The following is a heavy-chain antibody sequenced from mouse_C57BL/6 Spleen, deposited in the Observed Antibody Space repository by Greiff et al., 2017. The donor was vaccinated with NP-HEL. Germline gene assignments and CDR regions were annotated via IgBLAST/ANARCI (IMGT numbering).Heavy chain of an antibody. CDR3: ARIEYYGSSYDYYAMDD. D-gene: IGHD1-1*01. J-gene: IGHJ4*01. CDR2: IDPNSGGT. CDR1: GYTFTSYW. V-gene: IGHV1-72*01. Sequence: QVQLQQPGAELVKPGASVKLSCKASGYTFTSYWMHWVKQRPGRGLEWIGRIDPNSGGTTYNEKFNSKATLTVDKPSSTAYMQLSSMTAEDSAVNYCARIEYYGSSYDYYAMDDWGQGTSVTVSS.